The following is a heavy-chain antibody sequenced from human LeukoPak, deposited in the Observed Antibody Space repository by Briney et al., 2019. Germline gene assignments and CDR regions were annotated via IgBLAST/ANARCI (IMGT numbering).Heavy chain of an antibody. CDR1: GGSISTSDYY. V-gene: IGHV4-39*01. J-gene: IGHJ4*02. Sequence: SETLSLTCTVSGGSISTSDYYWDWIRQPPGEGLEWIGSISYSGSTHYNPSLKSRVTISADTSKNQFSMKLSSVTAADTAVYYCARQGHRNNLYYFDSWGQGTLVTVSS. CDR2: ISYSGST. D-gene: IGHD1/OR15-1a*01. CDR3: ARQGHRNNLYYFDS.